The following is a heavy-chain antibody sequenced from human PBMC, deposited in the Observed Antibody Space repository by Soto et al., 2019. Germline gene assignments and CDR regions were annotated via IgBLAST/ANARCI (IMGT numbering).Heavy chain of an antibody. V-gene: IGHV1-18*01. J-gene: IGHJ4*02. CDR3: ARVLKGTRTFDY. CDR1: GYTFSRYA. Sequence: ASVNVSCKASGYTFSRYAIAWVRQAPGRGLEWMGWISAYNGNTNYAQNFQGRVTMTTDTSTSTAYMELRSLRSDDTAVYYCARVLKGTRTFDYWGQGTLVTVSS. CDR2: ISAYNGNT. D-gene: IGHD2-8*01.